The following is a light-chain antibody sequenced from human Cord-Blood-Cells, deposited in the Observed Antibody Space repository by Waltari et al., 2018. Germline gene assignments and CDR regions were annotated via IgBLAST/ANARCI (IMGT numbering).Light chain of an antibody. CDR3: QQYGSSPLT. CDR2: GSS. CDR1: QSVSISY. J-gene: IGKJ4*01. Sequence: DIVLTQSQGTLSLSPGERATLSCRASQSVSISYLACYQHKPGQATRLLIYGSSSRATGIPDRFSGSGSGTDFTLTISRLEPEDFAVYCCQQYGSSPLTFGGGTKVEIK. V-gene: IGKV3-20*01.